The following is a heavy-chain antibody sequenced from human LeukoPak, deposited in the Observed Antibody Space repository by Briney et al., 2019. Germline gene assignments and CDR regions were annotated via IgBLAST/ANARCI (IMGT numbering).Heavy chain of an antibody. CDR2: IKQDGSEK. J-gene: IGHJ4*02. CDR1: GFTFSSYW. D-gene: IGHD2-8*01. Sequence: GGSLRLSCAASGFTFSSYWMSWVRQAPGKGLEWVANIKQDGSEKYYVDSVKGRFTISRDNAKNSLYLQMNSLRAEDTAVYYCAKNTYCTNGVCYAYYFDYWGQGTLVTVSS. V-gene: IGHV3-7*03. CDR3: AKNTYCTNGVCYAYYFDY.